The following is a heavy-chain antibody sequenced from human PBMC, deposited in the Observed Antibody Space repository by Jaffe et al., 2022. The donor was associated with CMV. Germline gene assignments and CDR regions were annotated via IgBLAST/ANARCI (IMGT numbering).Heavy chain of an antibody. V-gene: IGHV4-34*01. Sequence: QVQLRQWGTGLLKPSETLSLTCAVSGGSFSAYYWSWIRQVPGKGLQWIGEINQSGTTTSNPSLRSRVTISVDPSNAQLSLKLSSVTAADTAIYYCARTTALYNWFDPWGQGTLVTVSS. CDR2: INQSGTT. J-gene: IGHJ5*02. CDR1: GGSFSAYY. D-gene: IGHD1-1*01. CDR3: ARTTALYNWFDP.